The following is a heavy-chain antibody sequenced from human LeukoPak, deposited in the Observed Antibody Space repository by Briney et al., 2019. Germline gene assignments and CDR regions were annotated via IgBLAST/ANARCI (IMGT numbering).Heavy chain of an antibody. V-gene: IGHV3-74*01. Sequence: GGSLRLSCAASGFTFSSYWMHWVRQAPGKGLVWVSRIKSDGSTTTYADSVKGRFAISRDNAKNTLYLQMNSLRAEDTAVYYCARVVDTHFDYWGQGTLVTVSS. J-gene: IGHJ4*02. CDR3: ARVVDTHFDY. D-gene: IGHD5-18*01. CDR2: IKSDGSTT. CDR1: GFTFSSYW.